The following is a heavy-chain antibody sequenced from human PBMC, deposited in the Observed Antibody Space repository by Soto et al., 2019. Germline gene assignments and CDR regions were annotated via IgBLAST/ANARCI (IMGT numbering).Heavy chain of an antibody. J-gene: IGHJ4*02. CDR2: ISYDGSNK. CDR1: GFTFSSYG. CDR3: AKDATPLDPRAYYFDY. V-gene: IGHV3-30*18. D-gene: IGHD1-1*01. Sequence: QVQLVESGGGVVQPGRSLRLSCAASGFTFSSYGMHWVRQAPGKGLEWVAVISYDGSNKYYADSVKGRFTISRDNSKNTLYLQMNSLRAEDTAVYYCAKDATPLDPRAYYFDYWGQGTLVTVSS.